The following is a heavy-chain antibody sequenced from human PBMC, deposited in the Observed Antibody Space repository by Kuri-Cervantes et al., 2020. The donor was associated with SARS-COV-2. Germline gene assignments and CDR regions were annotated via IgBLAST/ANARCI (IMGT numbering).Heavy chain of an antibody. J-gene: IGHJ4*02. CDR3: ARTYGSGTPPSY. CDR1: GGSISSSRYY. CDR2: IYYSGST. Sequence: GSLRLPCTVSGGSISSSRYYWGWIRQPPGKGLEWIGSIYYSGSTYYNPSLKSRVTISVDTSKNQFSLKLSSVTAADTAVYYCARTYGSGTPPSYWGQGTLVTVSS. D-gene: IGHD3-10*01. V-gene: IGHV4-39*07.